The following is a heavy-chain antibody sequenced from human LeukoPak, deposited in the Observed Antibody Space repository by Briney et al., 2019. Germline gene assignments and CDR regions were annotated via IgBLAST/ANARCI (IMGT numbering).Heavy chain of an antibody. J-gene: IGHJ3*02. Sequence: ASVKVSCKASGYTFTGYYMHWVRQAPGQGLEWMGWINPNSGGTNYAQKFQGRVTMTRDTSISTAYMELRSLRSDDTAVYYCARGGYCSGGSCYVDAFDIWGQGTMVTVSS. D-gene: IGHD2-15*01. CDR1: GYTFTGYY. V-gene: IGHV1-2*02. CDR2: INPNSGGT. CDR3: ARGGYCSGGSCYVDAFDI.